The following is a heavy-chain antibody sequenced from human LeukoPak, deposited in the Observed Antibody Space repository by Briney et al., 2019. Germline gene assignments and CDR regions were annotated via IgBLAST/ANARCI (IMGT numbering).Heavy chain of an antibody. CDR2: ISGSGGGT. Sequence: GGSLRLSCAVSGITLSNYGMSWVRQAPGKGLEWVAGISGSGGGTNYADSVKGRFTISRDNPKNTLHLQMNSLRAEDTAVYFCAKRGVVIRVILVGFHKEAYYFDSWGQGALVTVSP. V-gene: IGHV3-23*01. J-gene: IGHJ4*02. CDR1: GITLSNYG. CDR3: AKRGVVIRVILVGFHKEAYYFDS. D-gene: IGHD3-22*01.